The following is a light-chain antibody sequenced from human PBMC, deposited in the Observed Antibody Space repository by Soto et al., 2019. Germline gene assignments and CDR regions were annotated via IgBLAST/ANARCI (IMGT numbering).Light chain of an antibody. J-gene: IGKJ1*01. CDR3: QQFYTTPRT. Sequence: DIVMTQSPDSLAVSLGEGATINCKSSQSVLYSSNNKNYLAWYQQKPGQPPNLLIYWASTRESGVPDRFSGSGSGTDFTLTISSLQAEDVAVYYCQQFYTTPRTFGQGTKVEIK. CDR2: WAS. CDR1: QSVLYSSNNKNY. V-gene: IGKV4-1*01.